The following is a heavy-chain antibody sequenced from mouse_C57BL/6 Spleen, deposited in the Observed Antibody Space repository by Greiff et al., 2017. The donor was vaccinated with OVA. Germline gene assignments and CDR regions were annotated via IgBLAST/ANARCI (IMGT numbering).Heavy chain of an antibody. CDR2: TDPNSGGT. CDR1: GYTFTSYW. J-gene: IGHJ1*03. Sequence: QVQLKQPGAELVKPGASVKLSCKASGYTFTSYWMHWVKQRPGRGLEWIGRTDPNSGGTKYNEKFKSKATLTVDKPSSTAYMQLSSLTSEDSAVYYCARSTTVVARGYFDVWGTGTTVTVSS. V-gene: IGHV1-72*01. D-gene: IGHD1-1*01. CDR3: ARSTTVVARGYFDV.